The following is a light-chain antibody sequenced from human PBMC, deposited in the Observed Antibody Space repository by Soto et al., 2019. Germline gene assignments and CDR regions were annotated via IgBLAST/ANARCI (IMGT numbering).Light chain of an antibody. J-gene: IGKJ1*01. CDR2: GAS. V-gene: IGKV3-20*01. CDR3: QQYSNSPRT. CDR1: QSVSSSY. Sequence: EIVLTQSPGTLSLSPGERATLSCRASQSVSSSYLAWYQQKPGQAPMLLIYGASSRATGIPDRFSGSGSGTDFTLTISRLEPEDFAVYYCQQYSNSPRTFGQGTKV.